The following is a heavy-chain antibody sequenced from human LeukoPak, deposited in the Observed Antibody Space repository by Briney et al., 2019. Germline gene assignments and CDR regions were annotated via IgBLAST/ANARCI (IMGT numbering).Heavy chain of an antibody. CDR3: ARDRGPPAIVGATPLDY. J-gene: IGHJ4*02. CDR2: INPNSGGT. V-gene: IGHV1-2*02. Sequence: ASVKVSCKASGYTFTGYYMHWVRQAPGQGLEWMGWINPNSGGTNYAQKFQGRVTMTRDTSISTAYMELSRLRSDDTAVYYCARDRGPPAIVGATPLDYWGQGTLVTVSS. D-gene: IGHD1-26*01. CDR1: GYTFTGYY.